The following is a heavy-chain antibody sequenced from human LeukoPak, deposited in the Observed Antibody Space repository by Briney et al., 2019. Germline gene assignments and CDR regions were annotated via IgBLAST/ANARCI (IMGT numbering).Heavy chain of an antibody. Sequence: GGSLRLSCAASGFTFSVYGMHWVRQAPGKGLEWVAVIWNDGSNKYYADSVKGRFTISRDNSKNTLYLQMNSLRAEDTAVYSCARASGPFDFWGQGTLVTVSS. CDR3: ARASGPFDF. D-gene: IGHD3-10*01. J-gene: IGHJ4*02. CDR1: GFTFSVYG. V-gene: IGHV3-33*01. CDR2: IWNDGSNK.